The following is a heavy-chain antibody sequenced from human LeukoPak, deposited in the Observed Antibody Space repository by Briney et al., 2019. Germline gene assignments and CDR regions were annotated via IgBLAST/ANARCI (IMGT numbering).Heavy chain of an antibody. CDR1: GGTFSSYA. CDR3: ARYLAEGIATWGYSDY. J-gene: IGHJ4*02. CDR2: IIPIFGTA. Sequence: SVTVSCKASGGTFSSYAISWVRQAPGQGLEWMGGIIPIFGTANYAQKFQGRVTITADESTSTAYMELSSLRSEDTAVYYCARYLAEGIATWGYSDYWGQGTLVTVSS. D-gene: IGHD6-13*01. V-gene: IGHV1-69*13.